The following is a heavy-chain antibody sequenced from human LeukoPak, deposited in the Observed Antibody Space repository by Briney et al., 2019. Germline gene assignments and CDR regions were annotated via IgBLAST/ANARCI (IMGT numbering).Heavy chain of an antibody. CDR3: ARVHGYSSSWSFDY. CDR1: GGSISSYY. Sequence: PSETLSLTCTVSGGSISSYYWSWIRQPPGKGLEWIGYIYYSGSTNYNPSLKSRVTISVDTSKNQFSLKLSSVTAADTAVYYCARVHGYSSSWSFDYWGQGTLVTVSS. D-gene: IGHD6-13*01. J-gene: IGHJ4*02. V-gene: IGHV4-59*01. CDR2: IYYSGST.